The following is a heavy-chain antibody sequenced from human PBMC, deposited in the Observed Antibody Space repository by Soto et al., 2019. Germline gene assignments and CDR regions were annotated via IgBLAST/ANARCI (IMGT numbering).Heavy chain of an antibody. Sequence: QVQLVQSGAEVKKPGASVKVSCKASGYTFTSYAMHWVRQAPGQRLEWMGWINAGNGNTKYSQKFQGRVTITRDTSASTAYMELSSLRSEDTAVYYCARNGTPALAVAGTLGSVIFGFDPWGQGTLVTVSS. D-gene: IGHD6-19*01. CDR1: GYTFTSYA. CDR2: INAGNGNT. J-gene: IGHJ5*02. CDR3: ARNGTPALAVAGTLGSVIFGFDP. V-gene: IGHV1-3*01.